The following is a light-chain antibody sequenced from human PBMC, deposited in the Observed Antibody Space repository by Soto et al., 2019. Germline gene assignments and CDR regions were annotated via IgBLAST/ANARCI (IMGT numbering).Light chain of an antibody. Sequence: EIVMTQSPATLSVSPGERATLSCRASQSVATNLAWYQQKPGQPPRLLIYGASTRATGIPARFSGSGSGTDFTLTISSLEPEDFAVYYCQQRSNRPPMTFGQGTRLEIK. J-gene: IGKJ5*01. CDR2: GAS. CDR1: QSVATN. CDR3: QQRSNRPPMT. V-gene: IGKV3-15*01.